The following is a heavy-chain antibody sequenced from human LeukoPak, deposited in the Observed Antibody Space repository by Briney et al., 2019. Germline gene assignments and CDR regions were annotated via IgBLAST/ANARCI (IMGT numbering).Heavy chain of an antibody. Sequence: AASVKVSCKASGGTFSSYAISWVRQAPGQGLEWMGGIIPIFGTANYAQKLQGRVTMTTDTSTSTAYMELRSLRSDDTAVYYCARDWGELPPWPGGDYWGQGTLVTVSS. CDR3: ARDWGELPPWPGGDY. CDR2: IIPIFGTA. V-gene: IGHV1-69*05. J-gene: IGHJ4*02. D-gene: IGHD1-26*01. CDR1: GGTFSSYA.